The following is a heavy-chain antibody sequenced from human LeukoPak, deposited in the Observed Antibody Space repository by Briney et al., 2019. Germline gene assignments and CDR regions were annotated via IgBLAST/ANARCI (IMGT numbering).Heavy chain of an antibody. J-gene: IGHJ5*02. CDR2: IALKGGST. D-gene: IGHD1-14*01. Sequence: PGGSLRPSCSASGLTFSNYAMHWVSQAPGKGLEYVSSIALKGGSTYYPASVRGRFTISRNNSKNTIYFQMSSLKPEDTALYYCVRSSINTGPSFFDPWGEGTLVTVSS. CDR3: VRSSINTGPSFFDP. V-gene: IGHV3-64D*06. CDR1: GLTFSNYA.